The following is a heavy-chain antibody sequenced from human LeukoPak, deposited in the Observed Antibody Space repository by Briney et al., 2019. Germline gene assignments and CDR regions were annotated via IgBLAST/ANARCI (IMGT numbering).Heavy chain of an antibody. V-gene: IGHV3-11*04. Sequence: PGGSLRLSCVVSGFTFSDYYMNWIRQAPGKGLEWVSYISSTGNSIYYADSVKGRFTISRDNSKNTLYLHINSLRAEDTAVYYCVKDNPLDYWGQGTLVIVSS. J-gene: IGHJ4*02. CDR1: GFTFSDYY. CDR3: VKDNPLDY. CDR2: ISSTGNSI.